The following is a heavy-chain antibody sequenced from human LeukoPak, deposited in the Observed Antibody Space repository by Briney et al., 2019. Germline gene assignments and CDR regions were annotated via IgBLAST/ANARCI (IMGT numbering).Heavy chain of an antibody. D-gene: IGHD2-2*01. CDR1: GYTFTNYY. J-gene: IGHJ4*02. V-gene: IGHV1-46*01. Sequence: ASVKVSCKASGYTFTNYYIHWVRQAPGQGLEWMGIIHPGNGKTTYAQKFQGRVIITRDTSTNTVYMELNSLRSEDTAMYYCGREDDAPDYWGQGTLVTVSS. CDR2: IHPGNGKT. CDR3: GREDDAPDY.